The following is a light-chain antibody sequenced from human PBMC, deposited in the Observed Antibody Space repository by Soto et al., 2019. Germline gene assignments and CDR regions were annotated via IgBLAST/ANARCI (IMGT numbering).Light chain of an antibody. Sequence: EIVLTQSPGTLSLSPGERATLSCRASQSVSSSYLAWYQQKPGQAPRLLIYGASSRATGIPDRFSGSGSGTDFTLTISSLEPEDFAVYFCQHYGTSPFTFGQGTRLEI. CDR1: QSVSSSY. J-gene: IGKJ5*01. CDR2: GAS. CDR3: QHYGTSPFT. V-gene: IGKV3-20*01.